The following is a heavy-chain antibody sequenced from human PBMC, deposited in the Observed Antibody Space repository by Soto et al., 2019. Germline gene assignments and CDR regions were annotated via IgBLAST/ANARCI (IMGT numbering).Heavy chain of an antibody. CDR1: GFTFSSYA. Sequence: VGSMRLGYAASGFTFSSYAMHRVRQAPGKGLAWVAVISYDVSNKYYADSAKGRFTISRDNSKNTLYLQMNSLRAEDPAVYYCARDHTPYYEYSDYWGQGTLVTVTS. J-gene: IGHJ4*02. CDR2: ISYDVSNK. CDR3: ARDHTPYYEYSDY. D-gene: IGHD1-26*01. V-gene: IGHV3-30-3*01.